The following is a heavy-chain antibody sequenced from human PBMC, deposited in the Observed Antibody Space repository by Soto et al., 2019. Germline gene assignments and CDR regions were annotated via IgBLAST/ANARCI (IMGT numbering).Heavy chain of an antibody. CDR1: GSIFSNCW. J-gene: IGHJ6*02. CDR2: INSDGSST. Sequence: EVQLVESGGGLVQPGGSLRLSCVASGSIFSNCWMHWVRQAPGMGLVWVSHINSDGSSTTYADSVKGRFTISRDNAKNTLYLQMNSLRAEDTAVYYCVRAIGHYGMDVWGRGTTVTVSS. CDR3: VRAIGHYGMDV. D-gene: IGHD3-22*01. V-gene: IGHV3-74*01.